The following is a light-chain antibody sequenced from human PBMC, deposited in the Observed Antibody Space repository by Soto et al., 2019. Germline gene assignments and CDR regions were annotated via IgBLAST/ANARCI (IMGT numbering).Light chain of an antibody. CDR1: QTIDRY. CDR3: QQSYNTPT. J-gene: IGKJ4*01. CDR2: LAS. V-gene: IGKV1-39*01. Sequence: DIQMTQSPSSVSASVGDRVSITCRASQTIDRYLNWYQQKPGKAPKLLIYLASNLQSGVPSRFSGSASGTDFTLTISSLQPEDSATYYWQQSYNTPTFGGGTKVEIK.